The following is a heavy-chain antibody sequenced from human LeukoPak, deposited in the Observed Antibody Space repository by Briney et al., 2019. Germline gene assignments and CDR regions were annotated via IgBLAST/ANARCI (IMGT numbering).Heavy chain of an antibody. V-gene: IGHV4-34*01. D-gene: IGHD3-22*01. CDR3: ARGHYYDSSGYSLTFDY. Sequence: SETLSLTCAVYGGSFSGYYWSWIRQPPGKGLEWIGEINHSGSTNYNPSLKSRVTISVDTSKNQFSLKLSSVTAADTAVYYCARGHYYDSSGYSLTFDYWGRGTLVTVSS. CDR2: INHSGST. J-gene: IGHJ4*02. CDR1: GGSFSGYY.